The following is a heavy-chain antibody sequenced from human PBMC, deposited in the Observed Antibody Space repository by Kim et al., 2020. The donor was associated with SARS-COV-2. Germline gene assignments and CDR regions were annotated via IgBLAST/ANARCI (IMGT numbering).Heavy chain of an antibody. Sequence: SETLSLTCAVYGGSFSGYYWSWIRQPPGKGLEWIGEINHSGSTNYNPSLKSRVTISVDTSKNQFSLKLSSVTAADTAVYYCARGPRNHIVVVPAATQFDYWGQGTLVTVSS. CDR2: INHSGST. V-gene: IGHV4-34*01. CDR1: GGSFSGYY. CDR3: ARGPRNHIVVVPAATQFDY. J-gene: IGHJ4*02. D-gene: IGHD2-2*01.